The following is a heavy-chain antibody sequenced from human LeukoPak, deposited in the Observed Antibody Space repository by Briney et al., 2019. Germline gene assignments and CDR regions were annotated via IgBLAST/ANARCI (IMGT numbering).Heavy chain of an antibody. J-gene: IGHJ4*02. Sequence: GESLKISCQGSGYSFTSYWIGWVRQLPGKGLEWMGIIYPGDSDTRYSPSFQGQVTISVDKSITTAYLQWSSLKASDTAMYYCARQTTYFGSGLGFDYWGQGTLVTVSS. CDR3: ARQTTYFGSGLGFDY. CDR1: GYSFTSYW. CDR2: IYPGDSDT. V-gene: IGHV5-51*01. D-gene: IGHD3-10*01.